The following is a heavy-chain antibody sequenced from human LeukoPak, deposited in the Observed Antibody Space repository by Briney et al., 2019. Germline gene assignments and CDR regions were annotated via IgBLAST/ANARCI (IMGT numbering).Heavy chain of an antibody. D-gene: IGHD3-10*01. J-gene: IGHJ5*02. CDR2: MNPNSGNT. CDR3: ARDGSGSYYDRGWFDP. V-gene: IGHV1-8*01. Sequence: ASVKVSRKASAYTFTSYNINWVRQATGQGLEWMGWMNPNSGNTGYAQKFQGRVTMTRNTSISTAYMELSSLTSEDTAVYYCARDGSGSYYDRGWFDPWGQGTLVTVSS. CDR1: AYTFTSYN.